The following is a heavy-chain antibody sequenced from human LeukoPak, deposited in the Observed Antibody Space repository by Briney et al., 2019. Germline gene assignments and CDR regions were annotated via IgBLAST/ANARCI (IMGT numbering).Heavy chain of an antibody. V-gene: IGHV3-23*01. CDR1: GFTFSSYS. Sequence: PGGSLRLSCAASGFTFSSYSMNWVRQAPGKGLEWVSAISGSDGSTYYADSVKGRFTISRDNSKSTLYLQMNSLRAEDTAVYYCAKLVGATAPPDYWGQGTLVTVSS. D-gene: IGHD1-26*01. CDR3: AKLVGATAPPDY. CDR2: ISGSDGST. J-gene: IGHJ4*02.